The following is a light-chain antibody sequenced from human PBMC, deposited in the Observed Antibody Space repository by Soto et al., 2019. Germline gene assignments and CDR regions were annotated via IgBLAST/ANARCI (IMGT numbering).Light chain of an antibody. J-gene: IGKJ4*01. Sequence: EIVLTQSPATLSMSPGERATLSCRASQSVSTYLAWYQQKPGQAPRLLIYDASIRATGIPARFSGSGSGTDFPLTISSLEPEDFAVYSCQQRTSSSFGGGTKVEI. V-gene: IGKV3-11*01. CDR2: DAS. CDR3: QQRTSSS. CDR1: QSVSTY.